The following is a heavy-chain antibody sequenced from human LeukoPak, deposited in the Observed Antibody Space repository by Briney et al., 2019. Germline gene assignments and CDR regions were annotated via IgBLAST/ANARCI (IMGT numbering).Heavy chain of an antibody. CDR2: VSARGGSK. Sequence: GGSLRLSCAASGFTFSSYAMSWVRQAPGKGREWVSLVSARGGSKHSAASVKGGFTISRDNSKNTLDLQMNSVRAEDTAVYYCAKGTYSSPPPDYFDYWGQGTLVTVSS. CDR1: GFTFSSYA. CDR3: AKGTYSSPPPDYFDY. V-gene: IGHV3-23*01. D-gene: IGHD6-13*01. J-gene: IGHJ4*02.